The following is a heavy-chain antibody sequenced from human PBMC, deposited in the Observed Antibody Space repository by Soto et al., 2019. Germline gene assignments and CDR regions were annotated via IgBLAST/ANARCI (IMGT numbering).Heavy chain of an antibody. D-gene: IGHD1-26*01. Sequence: GGSLRLSCVVSGFTFSSAWLHWVRQAPGKGLEWVGRIKSKTSGETTDYAAPVKGRFTISRDDSKNTVFLQMNSLKSEDTAVYYCTADYSGGTYPIDYWGQGTLVTVSS. CDR1: GFTFSSAW. V-gene: IGHV3-15*07. CDR2: IKSKTSGETT. CDR3: TADYSGGTYPIDY. J-gene: IGHJ4*02.